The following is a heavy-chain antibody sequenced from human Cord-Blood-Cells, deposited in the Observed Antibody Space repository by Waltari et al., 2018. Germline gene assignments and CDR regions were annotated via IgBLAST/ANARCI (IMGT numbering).Heavy chain of an antibody. CDR2: IYYSGST. J-gene: IGHJ4*02. V-gene: IGHV4-30-4*08. CDR1: CCPIRLGYYH. CDR3: ASASFGEFDY. D-gene: IGHD3-10*01. Sequence: QVQLQESGPALVKPSPPLSPTCTVSCCPIRLGYYHWCWTRQPPGKGLEWIGYIYYSGSTYYNPSLKSRVTISVDTSKNQFSLKLSSVTAADTAVYYCASASFGEFDYWGQGTLVTVSS.